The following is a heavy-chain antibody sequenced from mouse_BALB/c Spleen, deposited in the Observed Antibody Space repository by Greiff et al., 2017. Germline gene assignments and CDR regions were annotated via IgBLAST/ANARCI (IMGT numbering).Heavy chain of an antibody. CDR1: GFTFRSFG. V-gene: IGHV5-17*02. J-gene: IGHJ2*01. CDR2: ISSGSSTI. CDR3: ARSSYYLYYFDY. D-gene: IGHD2-12*01. Sequence: EVKLVESGGGLLQPGGSRKLSCAASGFTFRSFGMHWVRQAPEKGLEWVAYISSGSSTIYYADTVKGRFTISRDNPKNTLFLQMTSLRSEDTAMYYCARSSYYLYYFDYWGQGTTLTVAA.